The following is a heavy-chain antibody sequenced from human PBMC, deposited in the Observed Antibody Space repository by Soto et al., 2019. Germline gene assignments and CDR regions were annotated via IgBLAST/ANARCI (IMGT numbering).Heavy chain of an antibody. Sequence: EVQLVESGGGLVQPGGSLRLSCAASGFTFSSYWMHWVRQAPGKGLVWVSRINSDGSSTSYADSVKGRFTISRDNAKNTLYLEMNSLRAEDTAVYYCARQGITGTTRDLCWGQGTLVTVSS. J-gene: IGHJ4*02. D-gene: IGHD1-20*01. V-gene: IGHV3-74*01. CDR3: ARQGITGTTRDLC. CDR2: INSDGSST. CDR1: GFTFSSYW.